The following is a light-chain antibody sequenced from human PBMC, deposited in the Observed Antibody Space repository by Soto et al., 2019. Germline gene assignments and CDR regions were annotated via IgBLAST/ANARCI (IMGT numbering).Light chain of an antibody. CDR1: SSNIGNNY. CDR3: TSYTSNSTLV. V-gene: IGLV2-14*01. J-gene: IGLJ1*01. CDR2: DVS. Sequence: LTQPPSVSAAPGQKVTISCSGSSSNIGNNYVSWYQQHPGKAPKLMIYDVSNRPSGVSNRFSGSKSGNTASLTISGLQAEDEADFYCTSYTSNSTLVFGTGTKVTGL.